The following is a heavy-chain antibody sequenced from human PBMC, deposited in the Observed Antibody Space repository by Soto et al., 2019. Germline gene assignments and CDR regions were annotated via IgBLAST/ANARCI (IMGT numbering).Heavy chain of an antibody. V-gene: IGHV4-34*01. D-gene: IGHD1-1*01. CDR3: ARDQVPFDY. Sequence: PSETLSLTCAVYGGSFSGYYWSWIRQPPGKGLEWIGELNHSGSTNYNPSLKSRVTISVDTSKNQFSLKLSSVTAADTAVYYCARDQVPFDYWGQGTLVTVSS. J-gene: IGHJ4*02. CDR1: GGSFSGYY. CDR2: LNHSGST.